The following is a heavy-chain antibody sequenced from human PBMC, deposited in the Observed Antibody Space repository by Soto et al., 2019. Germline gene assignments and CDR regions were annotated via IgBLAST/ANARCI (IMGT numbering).Heavy chain of an antibody. CDR1: GGSISSYY. CDR2: IYYSGST. V-gene: IGHV4-59*01. J-gene: IGHJ4*02. CDR3: ASFDDFWSGYFDY. Sequence: SETLSLTCTVSGGSISSYYWSWIRQPPGKGLEWIGYIYYSGSTNYNPSLKSRVTISVDTSKNQFSLKLSSVTAADTAVYYCASFDDFWSGYFDYWRQGTLVTVSS. D-gene: IGHD3-3*01.